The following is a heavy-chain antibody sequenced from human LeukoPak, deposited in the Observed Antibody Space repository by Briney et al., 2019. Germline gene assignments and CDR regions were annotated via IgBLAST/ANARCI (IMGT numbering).Heavy chain of an antibody. CDR2: IYPGDSDT. Sequence: GESLKISCKGSEYRFTSYWIGWVRQMPGKGLEWMGIIYPGDSDTRYSPSFQGQVTISVDKSISTAYLQWSSLKASDTAMYCCARHNYGDYVKHYYYYGMDVWGQGTSVTVSS. CDR3: ARHNYGDYVKHYYYYGMDV. D-gene: IGHD4-17*01. J-gene: IGHJ6*02. V-gene: IGHV5-51*01. CDR1: EYRFTSYW.